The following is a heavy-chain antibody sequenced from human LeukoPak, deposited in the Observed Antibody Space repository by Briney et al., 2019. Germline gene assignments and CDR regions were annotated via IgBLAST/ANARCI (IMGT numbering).Heavy chain of an antibody. J-gene: IGHJ4*02. D-gene: IGHD2-21*02. Sequence: LGGSLKLSCAASGFTFSSYAMSWVRQAPGKGLNWVSAISGSGGSTYYADSVKGRFTISRDNSKNTLYLQMNSLRAEDTAVYYCAKVGEIRLLLAYWGQGTLVTVSS. CDR2: ISGSGGST. CDR3: AKVGEIRLLLAY. V-gene: IGHV3-23*01. CDR1: GFTFSSYA.